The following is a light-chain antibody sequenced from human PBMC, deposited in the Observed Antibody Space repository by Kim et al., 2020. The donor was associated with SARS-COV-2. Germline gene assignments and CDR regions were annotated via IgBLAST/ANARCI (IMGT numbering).Light chain of an antibody. CDR2: RND. CDR3: AAWDDSLSAWV. CDR1: SSNIGSNY. V-gene: IGLV1-47*01. J-gene: IGLJ3*02. Sequence: ELTQPPSASGTPGQRVTISCSGSSSNIGSNYVYWYQQLPGTAPKLLIYRNDQRPSGVPDRFSGSKSGTSASLAISGLRSEDEADYFCAAWDDSLSAWVFGGGTQLTVL.